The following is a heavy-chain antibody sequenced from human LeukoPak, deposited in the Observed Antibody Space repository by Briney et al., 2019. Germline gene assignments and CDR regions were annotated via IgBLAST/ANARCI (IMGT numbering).Heavy chain of an antibody. V-gene: IGHV1-69*04. CDR2: IIPILGIA. CDR3: ARDPGIMITFGGVTSYFDY. CDR1: GGTFSSYA. D-gene: IGHD3-16*01. J-gene: IGHJ4*02. Sequence: ASVKVSCKASGGTFSSYAISWVRQAPGQGLEWMGRIIPILGIANYAQKFQGRVTITADKSTSTAYMELSSLRPEDTAVYYCARDPGIMITFGGVTSYFDYWGQGTLVTVSS.